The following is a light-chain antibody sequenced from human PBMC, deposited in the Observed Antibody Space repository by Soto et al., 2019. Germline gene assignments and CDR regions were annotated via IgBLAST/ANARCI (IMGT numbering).Light chain of an antibody. CDR1: QSISSS. Sequence: DIQMTQSPSTMSASVGDRVSIACRASQSISSSLAWYQQKPGKAPKLLIYYASSLESGVPSRFSGSGSGTEFTLSINSLQPQDFATYYCQQYHRYSWTFGQGTTVASK. V-gene: IGKV1-5*01. J-gene: IGKJ1*01. CDR2: YAS. CDR3: QQYHRYSWT.